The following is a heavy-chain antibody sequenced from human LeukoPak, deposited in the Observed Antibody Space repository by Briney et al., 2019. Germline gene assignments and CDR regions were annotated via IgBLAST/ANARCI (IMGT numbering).Heavy chain of an antibody. CDR1: GGSISSYY. D-gene: IGHD3-10*01. Sequence: PSETLSLTCTVSGGSISSYYWSWIRQPAGKGLEWIGRIYPSGSTNYNPSLKSRLTMSVDTSKNQFSLKLSSVTAADTAVYYCARDYYGSGSFPFDYWGQGTLVTFSS. CDR3: ARDYYGSGSFPFDY. CDR2: IYPSGST. V-gene: IGHV4-4*07. J-gene: IGHJ4*02.